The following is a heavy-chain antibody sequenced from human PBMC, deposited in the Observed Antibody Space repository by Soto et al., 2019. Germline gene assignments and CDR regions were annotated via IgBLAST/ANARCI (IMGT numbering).Heavy chain of an antibody. D-gene: IGHD6-19*01. CDR1: GGTFSSYA. Sequence: QVQLVQSGAEVKKPGSSVKVSCKASGGTFSSYAISWVRQAPGQGLEWMGGIIPIFGTANYAQKFQGRVTITADESTSTAYRELSSLRSEDTAVYYCARGRVVAGQYYFDYWGQGTLVTVSS. J-gene: IGHJ4*02. V-gene: IGHV1-69*12. CDR3: ARGRVVAGQYYFDY. CDR2: IIPIFGTA.